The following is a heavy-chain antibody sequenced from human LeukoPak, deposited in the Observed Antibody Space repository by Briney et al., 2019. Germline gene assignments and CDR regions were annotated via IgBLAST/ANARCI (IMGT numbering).Heavy chain of an antibody. CDR3: AKGPGYTDY. CDR1: GFTVSSNY. CDR2: LYNGGNT. V-gene: IGHV3-66*02. D-gene: IGHD5-12*01. J-gene: IGHJ4*02. Sequence: GGSLRLSCAASGFTVSSNYMNWVRQAPGKGLEWVSVLYNGGNTYYADSVKGRFTVSRDNSKNTLYLQMNSLRAEDTAVYYCAKGPGYTDYWGQGTLVTVSS.